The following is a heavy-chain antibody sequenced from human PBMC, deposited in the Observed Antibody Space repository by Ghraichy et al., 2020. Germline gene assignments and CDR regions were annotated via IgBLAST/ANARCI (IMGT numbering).Heavy chain of an antibody. D-gene: IGHD2-15*01. CDR1: GYSIASSD. CDR3: ARLTECSGGSCYSYGWFDP. V-gene: IGHV1-8*01. Sequence: ASVKVSCKASGYSIASSDVHWVLQAAGHGLEWMGWMNPRSGNTVAAQNFLGRVTMTRNISINTAYMELSSLTSDDTAVYFCARLTECSGGSCYSYGWFDPWGQGTLVTVSS. CDR2: MNPRSGNT. J-gene: IGHJ5*02.